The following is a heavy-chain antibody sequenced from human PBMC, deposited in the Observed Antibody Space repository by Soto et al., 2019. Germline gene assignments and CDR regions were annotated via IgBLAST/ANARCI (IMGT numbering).Heavy chain of an antibody. CDR3: ARESKILQDSSSSHWFDP. Sequence: GGSLRLSCAASGFTFSSYAMHWVRQAPGKGLEYVSAISSNGGSTYYANSVKGRFTISRDNSKNTLYLQMGSLRAEDMAVYYCARESKILQDSSSSHWFDPWGQGT. CDR2: ISSNGGST. D-gene: IGHD6-6*01. CDR1: GFTFSSYA. J-gene: IGHJ5*02. V-gene: IGHV3-64*01.